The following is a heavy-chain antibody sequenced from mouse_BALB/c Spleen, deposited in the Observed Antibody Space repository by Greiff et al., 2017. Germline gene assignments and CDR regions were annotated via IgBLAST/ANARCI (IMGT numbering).Heavy chain of an antibody. CDR3: TRVNYYGSSCFAY. V-gene: IGHV5-6-4*01. Sequence: EVQVVESGGGLVKPGGSLKLSCAASGFTFSSYTMSWVRQTPEKRLEWVATISSGGSYTYYPDSVKGRFTISRDNAKNTLYLQMSSLKSEDTAMYYCTRVNYYGSSCFAYWGQGTLVTVSA. J-gene: IGHJ3*01. CDR1: GFTFSSYT. CDR2: ISSGGSYT. D-gene: IGHD1-1*01.